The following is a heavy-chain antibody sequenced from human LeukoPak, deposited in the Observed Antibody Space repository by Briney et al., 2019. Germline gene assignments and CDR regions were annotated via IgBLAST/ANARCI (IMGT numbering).Heavy chain of an antibody. CDR2: INPNSGGT. CDR3: ARDPPYDFWSGNDY. V-gene: IGHV1-2*02. Sequence: GASVKVSCKASGYTFTGHYMHWVRQAPGQGLEWMGWINPNSGGTNYAQKFQGRVTMTRDTSISTAYMELSRLRSDDTAVYYCARDPPYDFWSGNDYWGQGTLVTVSS. CDR1: GYTFTGHY. J-gene: IGHJ4*02. D-gene: IGHD3-3*01.